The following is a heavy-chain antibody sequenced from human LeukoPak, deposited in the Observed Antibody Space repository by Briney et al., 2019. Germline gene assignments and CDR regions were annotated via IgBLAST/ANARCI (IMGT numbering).Heavy chain of an antibody. CDR1: GVSFNNYY. Sequence: SSETLSLTCAVSGVSFNNYYWSWVRQPPGKGLEWIEEINHSGYTNDRPSLKSRVTISIDTSRKQCSLNLRSVPVADTAVYYCTRMTTGHDYWGQGTLVTVSS. V-gene: IGHV4-34*01. CDR2: INHSGYT. J-gene: IGHJ4*02. CDR3: TRMTTGHDY. D-gene: IGHD4-17*01.